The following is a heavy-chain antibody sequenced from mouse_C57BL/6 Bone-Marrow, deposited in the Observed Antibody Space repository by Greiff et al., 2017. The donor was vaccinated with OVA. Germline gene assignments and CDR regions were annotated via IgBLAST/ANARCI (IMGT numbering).Heavy chain of an antibody. CDR1: GYTFTSHW. CDR2: IFPGSGST. V-gene: IGHV1-56*01. D-gene: IGHD3-2*02. J-gene: IGHJ2*01. CDR3: ASRQLRLPYYFDY. Sequence: VKLMESGPELVRPGASVKISCKAPGYTFTSHWMQWVRQRPGQGLEWIGEIFPGSGSTSYNEKFKGKATLTVDTSSSTAYMQLSSLTSEDAAVYFCASRQLRLPYYFDYWGQGTTLTVSS.